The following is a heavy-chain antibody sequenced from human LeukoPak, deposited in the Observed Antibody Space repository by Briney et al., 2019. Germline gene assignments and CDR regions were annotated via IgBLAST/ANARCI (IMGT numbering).Heavy chain of an antibody. J-gene: IGHJ4*02. CDR1: GFTFSTYG. V-gene: IGHV3-30*03. Sequence: GGSLRLSCAASGFTFSTYGMHWVRQAPGKGLEWVTLISYDGSTKYYSDSVKGRFTLSRDNAKNSLYLQMNSLRAEDTAVYYCARAGYDFWSGYSSPFDYWGQGTLVTVSS. CDR3: ARAGYDFWSGYSSPFDY. D-gene: IGHD3-3*01. CDR2: ISYDGSTK.